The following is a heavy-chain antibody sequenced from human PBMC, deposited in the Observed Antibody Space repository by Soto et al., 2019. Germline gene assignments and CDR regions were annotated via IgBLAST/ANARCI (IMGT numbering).Heavy chain of an antibody. CDR1: GYTLTELS. CDR3: AADRFLEWLSPGSGMDV. V-gene: IGHV1-24*01. J-gene: IGHJ6*02. CDR2: FDPEDGET. D-gene: IGHD3-3*01. Sequence: ASVKVSCKVSGYTLTELSMHWVRQAPGKGLEWMGGFDPEDGETIYAQKFQGSVTMTEDTSTDTAYMELSSLRSEDRAVYYCAADRFLEWLSPGSGMDVWGQGTTVTVSS.